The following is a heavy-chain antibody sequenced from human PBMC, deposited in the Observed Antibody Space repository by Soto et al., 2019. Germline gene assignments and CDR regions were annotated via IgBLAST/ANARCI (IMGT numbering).Heavy chain of an antibody. Sequence: PSETLSLTCAVPGDSISGSVWWTWVRQPPGKGLEWIGEVFHTGNTNYNPSLKSRVTMSVDKSTNEFSLKVTSVTAADTAIYYCARKAWVRFDYWGQGALVTVSS. D-gene: IGHD7-27*01. CDR3: ARKAWVRFDY. CDR1: GDSISGSVW. CDR2: VFHTGNT. J-gene: IGHJ4*02. V-gene: IGHV4-4*02.